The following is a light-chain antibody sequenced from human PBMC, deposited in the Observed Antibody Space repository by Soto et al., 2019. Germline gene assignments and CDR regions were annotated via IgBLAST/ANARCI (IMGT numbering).Light chain of an antibody. J-gene: IGLJ1*01. CDR2: GKH. CDR1: SSNIGSGFD. Sequence: QLVLTQPPSVSGAPGQGVTISCTGSSSNIGSGFDVHWYQQLPGTDPKLLIYGKHNRPAGVPDRCSGSKSGTSASLAITGLQAEDEDDNYCQSYDTRLSGYVFGTGTKVTV. V-gene: IGLV1-40*01. CDR3: QSYDTRLSGYV.